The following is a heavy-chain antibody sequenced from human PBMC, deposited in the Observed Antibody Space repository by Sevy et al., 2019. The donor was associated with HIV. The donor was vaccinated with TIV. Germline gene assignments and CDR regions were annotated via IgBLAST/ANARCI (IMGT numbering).Heavy chain of an antibody. CDR1: DDSIRNYY. Sequence: SETLSLTCTVSDDSIRNYYWSWIRQAPGKGLEWIGYIHYSGVTNFNPSLKSRVTISVDTSKNQSSLRLISVTAADTAQYYCARNPNGAYVSFFPVFDIWGQGTTVTVSS. J-gene: IGHJ3*02. D-gene: IGHD2-8*01. V-gene: IGHV4-59*01. CDR2: IHYSGVT. CDR3: ARNPNGAYVSFFPVFDI.